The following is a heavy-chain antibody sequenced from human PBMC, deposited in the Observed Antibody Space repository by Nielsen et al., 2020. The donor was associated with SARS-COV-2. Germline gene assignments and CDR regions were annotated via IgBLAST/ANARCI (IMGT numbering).Heavy chain of an antibody. D-gene: IGHD6-19*01. J-gene: IGHJ6*01. Sequence: SLKISCTASGFTFDEYAMHWVRQAPGKGLEWVSAITWDGNSIHYADSVRGRFTISRDNAKNSLYLQMNSLRAEDTALYYCAKDAAVAGYYYYYGMDVWGQGTTVTVSS. CDR1: GFTFDEYA. CDR2: ITWDGNSI. CDR3: AKDAAVAGYYYYYGMDV. V-gene: IGHV3-9*01.